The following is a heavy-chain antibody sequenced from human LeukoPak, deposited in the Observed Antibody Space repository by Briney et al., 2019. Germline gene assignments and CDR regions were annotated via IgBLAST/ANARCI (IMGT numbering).Heavy chain of an antibody. Sequence: PGGSLRLSCAASGFTFSTYGMHWVRQGPDKGLEWMAFIFHDGNDKRYADSVKGRFTISRDNSKNTLYLQMNSLRTEDTAVYYCAKVMRVAAHNWFDPWGQGTLVTVSS. J-gene: IGHJ5*02. CDR3: AKVMRVAAHNWFDP. CDR1: GFTFSTYG. CDR2: IFHDGNDK. D-gene: IGHD6-6*01. V-gene: IGHV3-30*02.